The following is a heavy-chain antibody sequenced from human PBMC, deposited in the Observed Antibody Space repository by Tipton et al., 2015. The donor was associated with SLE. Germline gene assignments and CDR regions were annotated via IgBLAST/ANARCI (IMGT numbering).Heavy chain of an antibody. CDR3: ARAHVGPFGPYFHI. Sequence: TLSLTCTVSGGSFSSGPYYWGWVRQAPGKGLEWIGNIYYSGSTNYNPSLKSRVTISVDTSKNQFSLKLSSVTAADTAVYYCARAHVGPFGPYFHIWGQGTMVTVSS. CDR2: IYYSGST. CDR1: GGSFSSGPYY. J-gene: IGHJ3*02. D-gene: IGHD1-26*01. V-gene: IGHV4-61*01.